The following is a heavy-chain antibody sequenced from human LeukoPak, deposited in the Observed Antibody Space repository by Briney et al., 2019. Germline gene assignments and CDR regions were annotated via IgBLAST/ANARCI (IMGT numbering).Heavy chain of an antibody. V-gene: IGHV1-2*02. CDR3: ARADRLDGGPYLIGP. Sequence: ASVKVSCKTSGYSFTYYYMHWVRQAPGQGLEWMGWINPNSGGTSSAQKFQGRATMTRDTSITTVYMEVSWLTSDDTAIYYCARADRLDGGPYLIGPWGQGTLVTVSS. D-gene: IGHD2-21*01. CDR1: GYSFTYYY. J-gene: IGHJ5*02. CDR2: INPNSGGT.